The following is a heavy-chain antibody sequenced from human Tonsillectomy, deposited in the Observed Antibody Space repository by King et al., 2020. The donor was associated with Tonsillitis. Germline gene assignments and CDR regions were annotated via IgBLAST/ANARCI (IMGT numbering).Heavy chain of an antibody. CDR1: GFTFSSYW. V-gene: IGHV3-74*02. CDR2: INSDGSST. CDR3: ARGLRDGYHWAYGMDV. Sequence: GQLVQSGGGLVQPGGSLRLSCAASGFTFSSYWMHWVRQAPGKGLVWVSRINSDGSSTSYADSVKGRFTISRDNAKNTLYLQMNSLRAEDTAVYYCARGLRDGYHWAYGMDVWGQGTTVTVSS. D-gene: IGHD5-24*01. J-gene: IGHJ6*02.